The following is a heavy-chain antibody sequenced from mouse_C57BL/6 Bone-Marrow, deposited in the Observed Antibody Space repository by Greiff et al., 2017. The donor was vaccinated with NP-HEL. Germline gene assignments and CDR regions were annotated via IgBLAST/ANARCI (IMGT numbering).Heavy chain of an antibody. Sequence: EVKLEESGPGLAKPSQTLSFTCSVTGYSITSDYWNWIRKFPGNKLEYIGYISYSGSTYYNPSLKNRISITRDTSKNQYYLQLNSVTTEDTATYYCARVRDYNAMDYWGQGTSVTVSS. CDR2: ISYSGST. V-gene: IGHV3-8*01. J-gene: IGHJ4*01. CDR3: ARVRDYNAMDY. CDR1: GYSITSDY.